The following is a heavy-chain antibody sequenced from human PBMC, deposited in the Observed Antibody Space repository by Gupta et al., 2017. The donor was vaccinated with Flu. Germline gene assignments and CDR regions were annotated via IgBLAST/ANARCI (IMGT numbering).Heavy chain of an antibody. CDR2: IIPIVGVT. CDR3: AARFTPYQVQGGDWFDP. CDR1: IFNSSA. Sequence: IFNSSAISWVRQAPGQGLEWMGGIIPIVGVTDYAQTFQDRVTITVDKPTTTAYLELSSLRSEDTAVYYCAARFTPYQVQGGDWFDPWGQGTLVTVSS. V-gene: IGHV1-69*10. D-gene: IGHD2-2*01. J-gene: IGHJ5*02.